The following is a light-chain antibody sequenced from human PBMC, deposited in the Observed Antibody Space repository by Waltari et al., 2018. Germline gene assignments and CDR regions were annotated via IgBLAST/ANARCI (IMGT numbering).Light chain of an antibody. J-gene: IGKJ4*01. Sequence: DIVMTQTLLSLSVSPGPPASISCKSSQSLLHRDGKTYLYWYLKRPGQSPQLLISEVYSRFSGVPDMVSVSGSGTDFTLKISRVEAEDVGLYYCMQGVHLPLTFGGGTKVEIQ. CDR2: EVY. CDR3: MQGVHLPLT. V-gene: IGKV2-29*03. CDR1: QSLLHRDGKTY.